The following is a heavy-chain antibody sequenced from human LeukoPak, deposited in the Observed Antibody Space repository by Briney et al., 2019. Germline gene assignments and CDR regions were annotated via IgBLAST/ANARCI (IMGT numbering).Heavy chain of an antibody. V-gene: IGHV1-69*05. D-gene: IGHD6-19*01. CDR2: IIPIFGTA. CDR1: GGTFSSYA. CDR3: AREHSSGWYGDY. Sequence: SVKVSCKASGGTFSSYAISWVRQVPGQGLEWMGRIIPIFGTANYAQKFQGRVTITTDESTSTAYMELSSLRSEDTAVYYCAREHSSGWYGDYWGQGTLVTVSS. J-gene: IGHJ4*02.